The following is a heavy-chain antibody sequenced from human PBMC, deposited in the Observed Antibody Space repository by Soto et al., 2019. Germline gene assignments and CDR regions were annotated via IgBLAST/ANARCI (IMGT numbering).Heavy chain of an antibody. D-gene: IGHD6-25*01. J-gene: IGHJ4*02. CDR1: GDPITSGGYS. CDR2: IFHSGST. CDR3: ARQESSGCAYFFDH. Sequence: SKTLSLTGTVSGDPITSGGYSWTWVRQPPGKGLVWIGDIFHSGSTSYNTSLQRGVTMSVDRSRNQFFLEVKSGIAAHTAVCFWARQESSGCAYFFDHWGQGILVKISS. V-gene: IGHV4-30-2*01.